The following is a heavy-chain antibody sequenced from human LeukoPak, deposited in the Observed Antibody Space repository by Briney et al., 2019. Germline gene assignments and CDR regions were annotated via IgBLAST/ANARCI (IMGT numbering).Heavy chain of an antibody. J-gene: IGHJ5*02. V-gene: IGHV3-33*01. Sequence: GRSLRLSCAASGFTFSSYGMHWVRQAPGKGLEWVAVIWYDGSNKYYADSVKGRFTISRDNSKNTLYLQMNSLRAEDTAVYYCARDRLLSPVATFYHWGQGTLVTVSS. CDR2: IWYDGSNK. CDR3: ARDRLLSPVATFYH. CDR1: GFTFSSYG. D-gene: IGHD2/OR15-2a*01.